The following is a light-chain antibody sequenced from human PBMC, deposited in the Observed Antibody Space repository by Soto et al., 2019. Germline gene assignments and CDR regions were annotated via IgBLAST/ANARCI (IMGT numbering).Light chain of an antibody. CDR2: GAS. V-gene: IGKV3-20*01. J-gene: IGKJ1*01. CDR1: ESVSSSY. Sequence: EIVLTQSPGTLSLSPGERATLPCRATESVSSSYLAWYQQKPGQAPSLLIYGASTRATGIPDRFSGSGSGTCFTLTFCSPEPEDLSLYYCPQYRGSPRTFGQGTKVEIE. CDR3: PQYRGSPRT.